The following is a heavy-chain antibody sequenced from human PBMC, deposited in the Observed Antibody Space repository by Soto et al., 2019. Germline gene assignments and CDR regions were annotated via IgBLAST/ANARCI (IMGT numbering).Heavy chain of an antibody. CDR1: GFTFSSYG. CDR3: AKLLTMTPY. D-gene: IGHD3-22*01. Sequence: QVQLVESGGGVVQPGRSLRLSCAASGFTFSSYGMHWVRHAPGKGLEWVAVISYDGSNKYYADSVKGRFTISRDNSKNTLYLQMNSLRAEDTAVYYCAKLLTMTPYWGQGTLVTVSS. CDR2: ISYDGSNK. V-gene: IGHV3-30*18. J-gene: IGHJ4*02.